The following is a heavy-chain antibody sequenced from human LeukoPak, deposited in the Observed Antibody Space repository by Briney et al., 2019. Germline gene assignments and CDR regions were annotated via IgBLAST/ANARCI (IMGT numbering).Heavy chain of an antibody. CDR3: ARQKPYPKDYYYGMDV. D-gene: IGHD1-14*01. CDR2: IYYSGST. CDR1: GGSISSSSYY. Sequence: SETLSLTCTVSGGSISSSSYYWGWIRQPPGKGLEWIGSIYYSGSTYYNPSLKSRVTISVDTSKNQFSLKLSSMTAADTAVYYCARQKPYPKDYYYGMDVWGQGTTVTVSS. V-gene: IGHV4-39*01. J-gene: IGHJ6*02.